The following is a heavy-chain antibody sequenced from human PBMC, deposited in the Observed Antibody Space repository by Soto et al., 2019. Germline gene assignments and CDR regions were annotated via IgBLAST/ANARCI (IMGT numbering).Heavy chain of an antibody. V-gene: IGHV3-23*01. CDR1: GFTFSSYA. Sequence: GSLRLSCAASGFTFSSYAMSWVRQAPGKGLEWVSAISGSGGSTYYADSVKGRFTISRDNSKNTLYLQMNSLRAEDTAVYYCAKDLYCSGGSCYSLFTYMDVWGKGTTVTVSS. J-gene: IGHJ6*03. CDR3: AKDLYCSGGSCYSLFTYMDV. D-gene: IGHD2-15*01. CDR2: ISGSGGST.